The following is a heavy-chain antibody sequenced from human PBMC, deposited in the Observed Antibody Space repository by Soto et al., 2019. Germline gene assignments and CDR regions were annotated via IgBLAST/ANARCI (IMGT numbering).Heavy chain of an antibody. CDR3: ARPLWRDDYNWGYFAL. J-gene: IGHJ2*01. D-gene: IGHD4-4*01. CDR2: ISYDGSNK. CDR1: GFTFSSYA. Sequence: QVQLVESGGGVVQPGRSLRLSCAASGFTFSSYAMHWVRQAPGKGLEWVAVISYDGSNKYYADSVKGRFTISRDNSENTLVLQMNRLRAEDTAGYYCARPLWRDDYNWGYFALWGRGTLVTVSS. V-gene: IGHV3-30-3*01.